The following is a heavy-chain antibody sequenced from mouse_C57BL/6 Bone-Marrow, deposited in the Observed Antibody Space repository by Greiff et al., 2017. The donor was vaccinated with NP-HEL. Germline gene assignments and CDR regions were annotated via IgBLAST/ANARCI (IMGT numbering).Heavy chain of an antibody. CDR1: GFTFSDYG. D-gene: IGHD2-4*01. Sequence: EVKLQESGGGLVQPGGSLKLSCAASGFTFSDYGMAWVRQAPRKGPEWVAFISNLAYSIYYADTVTGRFTISRENAKNTLYLEMSSLRSEDTAMYYCARQGDYAFAYWGQGTLVTVSA. J-gene: IGHJ3*01. V-gene: IGHV5-15*01. CDR2: ISNLAYSI. CDR3: ARQGDYAFAY.